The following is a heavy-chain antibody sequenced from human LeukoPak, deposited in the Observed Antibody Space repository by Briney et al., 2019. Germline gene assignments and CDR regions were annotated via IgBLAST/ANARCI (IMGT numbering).Heavy chain of an antibody. J-gene: IGHJ3*02. CDR2: INSDGSST. V-gene: IGHV3-74*01. CDR3: AKKEFFYDYVWGSYRLGDAFDI. Sequence: GGSLRLSCAASGFTFSSYWMHWVRQAPGKGLVWVSRINSDGSSTSYADSVKGRFTISRDNSKNTLYLQMNSLRAEDTAVYYCAKKEFFYDYVWGSYRLGDAFDIWGQGTMVTVSS. CDR1: GFTFSSYW. D-gene: IGHD3-16*02.